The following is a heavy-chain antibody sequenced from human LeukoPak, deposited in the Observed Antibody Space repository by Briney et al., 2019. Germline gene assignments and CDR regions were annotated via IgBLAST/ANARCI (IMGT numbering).Heavy chain of an antibody. J-gene: IGHJ4*02. V-gene: IGHV4-59*01. D-gene: IGHD3-16*01. CDR1: GGSISSYY. CDR2: IYYSGST. CDR3: ARGAGGSYYY. Sequence: PSETLSLTCTVSGGSISSYYWSWLRQPPGKGLEWIGYIYYSGSTNYNPSLKSRVTISVDTSKNQFSLKLTSVTAADTAVYYCARGAGGSYYYWGQGTLVTVSS.